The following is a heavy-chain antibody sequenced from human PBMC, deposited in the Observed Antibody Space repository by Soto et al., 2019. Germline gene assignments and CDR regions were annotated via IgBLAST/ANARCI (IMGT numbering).Heavy chain of an antibody. Sequence: GGSLRLSCAASGFSFSSYSMNWVRQAPGKGLEWVSYTSSSSSTIYYADSVKGRFTISRDNAKNSLYLQMNSLRDEDTAVYYCARYHYDSSGYYSGYYYYGMGVWGQGTTVTVSS. J-gene: IGHJ6*02. V-gene: IGHV3-48*02. CDR3: ARYHYDSSGYYSGYYYYGMGV. D-gene: IGHD3-22*01. CDR1: GFSFSSYS. CDR2: TSSSSSTI.